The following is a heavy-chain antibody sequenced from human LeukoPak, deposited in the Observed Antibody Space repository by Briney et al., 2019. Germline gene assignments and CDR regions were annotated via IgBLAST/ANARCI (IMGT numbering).Heavy chain of an antibody. Sequence: PSETLSLTCAVSGGSISSDGYSWNWIRQSPGKGQEWIGYIYVSGNTYYNPSLKSRVIISVDTSKNQFSLNMNSVSAADTAVYYCARGHLGAFDIWGQGTMVAVSS. J-gene: IGHJ3*02. CDR2: IYVSGNT. CDR3: ARGHLGAFDI. CDR1: GGSISSDGYS. V-gene: IGHV4-30-4*07.